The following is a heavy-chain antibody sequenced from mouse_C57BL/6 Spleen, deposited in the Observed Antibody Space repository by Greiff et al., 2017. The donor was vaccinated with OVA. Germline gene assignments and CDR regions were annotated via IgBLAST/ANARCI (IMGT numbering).Heavy chain of an antibody. CDR2: ISSGGSYT. Sequence: EVQLVESGGDLVKPGGSLKLSCAASGFTFSSYGMSWVRQTPDKRLEWVATISSGGSYTYYPDSVKGRFPISRDNAKNTLYLQMSGLKSESTAMYYCARHEGSGCYCDYWGQGTTLTVSS. D-gene: IGHD3-2*02. V-gene: IGHV5-6*01. CDR3: ARHEGSGCYCDY. J-gene: IGHJ2*01. CDR1: GFTFSSYG.